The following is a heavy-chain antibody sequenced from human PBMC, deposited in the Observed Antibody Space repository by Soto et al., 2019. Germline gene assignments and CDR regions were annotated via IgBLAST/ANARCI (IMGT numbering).Heavy chain of an antibody. CDR2: IYHSGST. CDR1: SGSISSSNW. V-gene: IGHV4-4*02. J-gene: IGHJ4*02. Sequence: SETLSLTCAVSSGSISSSNWWSWVRQPPGKGLEWIGEIYHSGSTNYNPSLESRVTISVDKSKNQFSLKLSSVTAADTAVYSCARIDYEDFDYWGQGTLVTVSS. CDR3: ARIDYEDFDY. D-gene: IGHD4-17*01.